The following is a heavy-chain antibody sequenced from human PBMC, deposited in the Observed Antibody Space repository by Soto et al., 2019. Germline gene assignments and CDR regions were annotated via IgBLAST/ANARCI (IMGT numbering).Heavy chain of an antibody. D-gene: IGHD3-22*01. Sequence: PSETLSLTCAVYGGSFSGYYWSWIRQPPGKGLEWIGEINQSGSTNYNPSLKSRVTISVDTSKNQFSLKLSSVTAADTAVYYCARATYYYDSSGYYQDLYYFDYWGQGTLVTVSS. CDR1: GGSFSGYY. CDR3: ARATYYYDSSGYYQDLYYFDY. V-gene: IGHV4-34*01. CDR2: INQSGST. J-gene: IGHJ4*02.